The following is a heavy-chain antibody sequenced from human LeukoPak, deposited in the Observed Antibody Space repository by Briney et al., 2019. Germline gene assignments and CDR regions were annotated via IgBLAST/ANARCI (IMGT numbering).Heavy chain of an antibody. Sequence: ASVKVSCKASGYTFTSYYMHWVRQAPGQELEWMGIINPSGGSTSYAQKFQGRVTMTRDTSTSTVYMELSSLRSEDTAVYYCARFIVGATYFDYWGQGTLVTVSS. D-gene: IGHD1-26*01. V-gene: IGHV1-46*01. J-gene: IGHJ4*02. CDR1: GYTFTSYY. CDR2: INPSGGST. CDR3: ARFIVGATYFDY.